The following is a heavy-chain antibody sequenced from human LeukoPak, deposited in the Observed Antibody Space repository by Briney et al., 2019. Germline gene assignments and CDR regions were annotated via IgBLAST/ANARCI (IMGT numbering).Heavy chain of an antibody. D-gene: IGHD3-9*01. CDR3: AKGPAGYFDWLVPFDY. CDR2: ISGSGGST. V-gene: IGHV3-23*01. CDR1: GFTFSSYA. Sequence: PGGSLRLSCAASGFTFSSYAISWVRQAPGKGLEWVSAISGSGGSTYYADSVKGRFTISRDNSKNTLYLQMNSLRAEDTAVYYCAKGPAGYFDWLVPFDYWGQGTLVTVSS. J-gene: IGHJ4*02.